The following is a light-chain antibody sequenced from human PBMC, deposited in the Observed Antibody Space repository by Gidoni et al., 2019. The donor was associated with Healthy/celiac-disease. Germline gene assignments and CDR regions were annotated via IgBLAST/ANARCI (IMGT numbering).Light chain of an antibody. Sequence: DIQMTQYPSSLSASVGDSVTITSRARQSISSYLNWYQQKPGKATKLLIYAASILQSGVPSRCSGSGSGTDCTITISSLQPEDFATYYCQQSYSTPWTFGQGTRVEIK. V-gene: IGKV1-39*01. CDR3: QQSYSTPWT. CDR1: QSISSY. J-gene: IGKJ1*01. CDR2: AAS.